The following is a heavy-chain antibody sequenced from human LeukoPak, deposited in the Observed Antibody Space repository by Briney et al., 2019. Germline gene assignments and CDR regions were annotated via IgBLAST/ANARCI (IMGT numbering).Heavy chain of an antibody. CDR1: GGSISSYY. J-gene: IGHJ4*02. Sequence: SETLSLTCTVSGGSISSYYWSWIRQPPGKGLEWIGFIYSSGSTDYNPSLKGRVTISVDTSWNQFSLKLTSMTAADTAVYYCARHVAYSSGWFYFDYWGQGSLVTVSS. CDR2: IYSSGST. CDR3: ARHVAYSSGWFYFDY. V-gene: IGHV4-59*08. D-gene: IGHD6-19*01.